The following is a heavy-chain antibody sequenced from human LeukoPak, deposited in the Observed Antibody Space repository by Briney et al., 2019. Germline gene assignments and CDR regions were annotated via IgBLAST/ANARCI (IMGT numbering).Heavy chain of an antibody. D-gene: IGHD3-10*01. J-gene: IGHJ4*02. V-gene: IGHV4-34*01. CDR2: INHSGST. CDR3: ARANGSGSYYNEYYFDY. CDR1: GGSFSGYY. Sequence: SETLSLTCAVYGGSFSGYYWSWIRQPPGKGLEWIGEINHSGSTYYNPSLKSRVTISVDRSKNQFSLKLSSVTAADTAVYYCARANGSGSYYNEYYFDYWGQGTLVTVSS.